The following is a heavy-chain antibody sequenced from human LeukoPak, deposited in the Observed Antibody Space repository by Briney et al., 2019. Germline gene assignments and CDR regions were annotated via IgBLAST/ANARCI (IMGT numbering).Heavy chain of an antibody. Sequence: GGSLRLSCAASGFTVSTNYMSWVRQAPGKGLEWVSYISSSGSTIYYADSVKGRFTISRDNAKNSLYLQMNSLRAEDTAVYYCARDLPSYYYGSGSYGFDYWGQGTLVTVSS. J-gene: IGHJ4*02. CDR2: ISSSGSTI. CDR3: ARDLPSYYYGSGSYGFDY. CDR1: GFTVSTNY. D-gene: IGHD3-10*01. V-gene: IGHV3-11*04.